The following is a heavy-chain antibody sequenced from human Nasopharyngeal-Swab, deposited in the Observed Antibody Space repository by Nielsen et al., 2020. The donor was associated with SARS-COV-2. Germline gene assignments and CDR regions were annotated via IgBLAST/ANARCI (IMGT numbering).Heavy chain of an antibody. V-gene: IGHV3-23*01. Sequence: VRQAPGKGLEWVSAISGSGGSTYYADSVKGRFTISRDNSPNTLYLQMTSLRAEDTAVYYCAKSWTYYFDSWGQGTLVTVSS. J-gene: IGHJ4*02. D-gene: IGHD3/OR15-3a*01. CDR3: AKSWTYYFDS. CDR2: ISGSGGST.